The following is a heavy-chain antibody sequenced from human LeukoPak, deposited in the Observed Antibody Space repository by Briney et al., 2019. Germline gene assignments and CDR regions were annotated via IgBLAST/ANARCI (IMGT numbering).Heavy chain of an antibody. CDR2: INKDGSEI. V-gene: IGHV3-7*01. CDR1: GFTFSSYS. J-gene: IGHJ4*02. CDR3: ARDKVTY. Sequence: GSLRLSCAASGFTFSSYSMNWVRQAPGKGLEWVAHINKDGSEIYYVDSVKGRFTISRDNAKSSLSLQLNSLRVEDTAVYYCARDKVTYWGQGILVTVSS.